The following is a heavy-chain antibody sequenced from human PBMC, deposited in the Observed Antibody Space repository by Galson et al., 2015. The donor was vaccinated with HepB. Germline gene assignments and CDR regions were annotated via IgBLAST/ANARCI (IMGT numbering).Heavy chain of an antibody. V-gene: IGHV4-34*01. D-gene: IGHD6-13*01. CDR2: INHSGST. Sequence: SETLSLTCAVYGGSFSGYYWSWIRQPPGKGLEWIGEINHSGSTNYNPSLKSRVTISVDTSKNQFSLKLSSVTAADTAVYYCARRYSSSWYRKSGWYYYYGMDVWGQGTTVTVSS. CDR3: ARRYSSSWYRKSGWYYYYGMDV. J-gene: IGHJ6*02. CDR1: GGSFSGYY.